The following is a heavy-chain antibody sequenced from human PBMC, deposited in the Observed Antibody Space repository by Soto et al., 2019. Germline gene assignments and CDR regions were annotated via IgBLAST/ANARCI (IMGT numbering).Heavy chain of an antibody. V-gene: IGHV1-24*01. CDR3: ARTRTTVTTKSRYYYGMDV. J-gene: IGHJ6*02. D-gene: IGHD4-17*01. Sequence: GASVKVSCKVSGYTLTELSMHWVRQAPGKGLEWMGGFDPEDGETIYAQKFQGRVTMTEDTSADTAYMELSSLRSEDTAVYYCARTRTTVTTKSRYYYGMDVWGQGTTVTVSS. CDR2: FDPEDGET. CDR1: GYTLTELS.